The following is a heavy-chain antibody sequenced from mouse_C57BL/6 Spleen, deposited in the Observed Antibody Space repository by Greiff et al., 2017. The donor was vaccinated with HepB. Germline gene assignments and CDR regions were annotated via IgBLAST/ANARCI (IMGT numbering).Heavy chain of an antibody. D-gene: IGHD2-2*01. V-gene: IGHV1-15*01. J-gene: IGHJ3*01. CDR3: TRWLRRFAY. CDR1: GYTFTDYE. CDR2: IDPETGGT. Sequence: VQVVESGAELVRPGASVTLSCKASGYTFTDYEMHWVKQTPVHGLEWIGAIDPETGGTAYNQKFKGKAILTADKSSSTAYMELRSLTSEDSAVYYCTRWLRRFAYWGQGTLVTVSA.